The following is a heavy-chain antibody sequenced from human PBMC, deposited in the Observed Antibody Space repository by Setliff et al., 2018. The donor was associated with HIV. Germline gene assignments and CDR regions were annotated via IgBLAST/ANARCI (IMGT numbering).Heavy chain of an antibody. CDR1: GGSITGYY. J-gene: IGHJ4*02. CDR3: ARVNALIRAPFDY. CDR2: IFYSGTT. Sequence: PSETLSLTCTASGGSITGYYWSWVRQPPGKGLEWIGYIFYSGTTNYSPSLNSRATISVDTSKNSFSLRLSSVTAADTAVYYCARVNALIRAPFDYWGQGALVTVSS. V-gene: IGHV4-59*01.